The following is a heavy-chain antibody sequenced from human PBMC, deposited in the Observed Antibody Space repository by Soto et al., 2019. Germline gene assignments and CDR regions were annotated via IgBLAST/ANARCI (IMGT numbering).Heavy chain of an antibody. J-gene: IGHJ3*01. V-gene: IGHV3-23*01. CDR1: GFNLNTYA. D-gene: IGHD3-10*02. CDR3: AKGKSSNYVSHAFDV. Sequence: EVQVLESGGGLVQPGGSLRLSCAASGFNLNTYAMSWVRQAPGKGLEWVSGISGGGGSIHYVDSVKGRFTISRDNSKNTLYRQMNSLRGEDTAVYYCAKGKSSNYVSHAFDVWGQGTMVTVSS. CDR2: ISGGGGSI.